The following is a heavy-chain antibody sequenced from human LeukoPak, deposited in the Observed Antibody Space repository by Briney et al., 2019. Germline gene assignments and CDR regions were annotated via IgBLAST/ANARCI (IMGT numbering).Heavy chain of an antibody. J-gene: IGHJ4*02. Sequence: PGGSLRLSCVASGFTFSIYGMSWVRQAPGKGLEWVSAISGSGIDTYYADSVKGRFTISRDNSKNTLYLQMNSLRAEDTAVYYCAPHPGGYYDSSGYVWGQGTLVTVSS. V-gene: IGHV3-23*01. D-gene: IGHD3-22*01. CDR3: APHPGGYYDSSGYV. CDR1: GFTFSIYG. CDR2: ISGSGIDT.